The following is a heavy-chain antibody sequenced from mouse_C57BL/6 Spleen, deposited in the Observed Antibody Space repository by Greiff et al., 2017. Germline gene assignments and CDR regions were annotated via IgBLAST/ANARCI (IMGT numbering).Heavy chain of an antibody. V-gene: IGHV5-17*01. J-gene: IGHJ4*01. Sequence: EVKLMESGGGLVKPGGSLKLSCAASGFTFSDYGMHWVRQAPEKGLEWVAYISSGSSTIYYADTVKGLFTISRDNAKNPLCLHMTSLRSEDTAMYYCAGCLHAMDYWGQGTSVTVSS. CDR3: AGCLHAMDY. CDR2: ISSGSSTI. CDR1: GFTFSDYG.